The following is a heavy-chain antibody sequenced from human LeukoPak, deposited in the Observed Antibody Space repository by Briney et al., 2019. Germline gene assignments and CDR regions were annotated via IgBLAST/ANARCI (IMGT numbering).Heavy chain of an antibody. CDR3: AKDSKIVGATFRSYHYMDV. V-gene: IGHV3-23*01. D-gene: IGHD1-26*01. CDR2: IRGSGDRT. CDR1: GFTFSSYN. J-gene: IGHJ6*03. Sequence: PGGSLRLSCAASGFTFSSYNMNWVRQAPGKGLEWVSAIRGSGDRTHYADSVKGRFTISRDNSKNTLYLQMNSLRAEATAVYYCAKDSKIVGATFRSYHYMDVWGKGTAVTVSS.